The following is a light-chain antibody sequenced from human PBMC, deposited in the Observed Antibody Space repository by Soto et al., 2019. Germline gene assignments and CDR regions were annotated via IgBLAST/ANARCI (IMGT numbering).Light chain of an antibody. V-gene: IGLV2-14*01. J-gene: IGLJ2*01. CDR2: DVS. CDR3: SSYTGSTTLVV. Sequence: HSALTQPASVSGSPGQSITISCTGTSSDVGGYNYVSWYQQHPGKAPKLMIYDVSNRPSGVSNRFSGSRSGNTASLTISRLQAEDEAHYYCSSYTGSTTLVVFGGGTKVTVL. CDR1: SSDVGGYNY.